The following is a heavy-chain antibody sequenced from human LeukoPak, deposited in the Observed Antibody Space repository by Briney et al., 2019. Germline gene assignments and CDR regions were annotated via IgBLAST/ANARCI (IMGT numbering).Heavy chain of an antibody. V-gene: IGHV3-23*01. D-gene: IGHD4/OR15-4a*01. Sequence: GGSLRLSCAASGFTFNKYGMTWVRQAPGKGLEWVSSISGRGGSTDYADSVKGRFTISRDNSKNTLYLQMNSLRAEDTAVYYCARRAGAYSHPYDYWGQGTLVTVSS. CDR3: ARRAGAYSHPYDY. CDR1: GFTFNKYG. CDR2: ISGRGGST. J-gene: IGHJ4*02.